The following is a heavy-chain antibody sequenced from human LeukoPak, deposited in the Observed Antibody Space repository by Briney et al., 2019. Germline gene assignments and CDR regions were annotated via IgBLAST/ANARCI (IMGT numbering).Heavy chain of an antibody. CDR3: ARGIAVAGDFDY. D-gene: IGHD6-19*01. CDR2: IYYSGST. J-gene: IGHJ4*02. CDR1: GGSISSYY. V-gene: IGHV4-59*01. Sequence: TPSETLSLTCTVSGGSISSYYWSRIRQPPGKGLEWIGYIYYSGSTNYNPSLKSRVTISVDTSKNQFSLKLSSVTAADTAVYYCARGIAVAGDFDYWGQGTLVIVSS.